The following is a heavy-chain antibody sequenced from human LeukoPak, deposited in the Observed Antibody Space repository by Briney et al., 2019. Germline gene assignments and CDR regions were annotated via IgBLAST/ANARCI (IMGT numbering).Heavy chain of an antibody. CDR1: GYTFTGYY. CDR2: INPNSGGT. V-gene: IGHV1-2*02. Sequence: GASVKVSCKASGYTFTGYYMHWVRQAPGQGLEWMGWINPNSGGTNYAQEFQGRVTMTRDTSISTAYMELSRLRSDDTAVYYCARSDSSSWYWFDPWGQGTLVTVSS. CDR3: ARSDSSSWYWFDP. D-gene: IGHD6-13*01. J-gene: IGHJ5*02.